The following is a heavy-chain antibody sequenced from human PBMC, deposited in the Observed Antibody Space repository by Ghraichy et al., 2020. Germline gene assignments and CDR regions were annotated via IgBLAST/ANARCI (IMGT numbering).Heavy chain of an antibody. J-gene: IGHJ4*02. CDR3: ARRRHGILTGGRGLFDF. CDR2: IYYRGNT. D-gene: IGHD3-9*01. CDR1: GGSINSEDYY. V-gene: IGHV4-31*03. Sequence: SETLSLTCTVSGGSINSEDYYWSWIRQHPGKGLEWIGYIYYRGNTYYNPSLESRGTISIDMSENQFSLKLTSVTAADTAVYYCARRRHGILTGGRGLFDFWGQGILVTVSS.